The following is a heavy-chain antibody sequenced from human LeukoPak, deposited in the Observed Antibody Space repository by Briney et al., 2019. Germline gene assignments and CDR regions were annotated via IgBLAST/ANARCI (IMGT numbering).Heavy chain of an antibody. CDR2: INHSGST. D-gene: IGHD3-10*01. V-gene: IGHV4-34*01. CDR1: GGSFSGYY. Sequence: PSETLSLTCAVYGGSFSGYYWSWIRQPPGKGLEWIGEINHSGSTNYNPSLKSRVTISVDTSKNQFSLKLSSVTAADTAVHYCARSGTMVRGVIITRKDYYYYYGMDVWGKGTTVTVSS. CDR3: ARSGTMVRGVIITRKDYYYYYGMDV. J-gene: IGHJ6*04.